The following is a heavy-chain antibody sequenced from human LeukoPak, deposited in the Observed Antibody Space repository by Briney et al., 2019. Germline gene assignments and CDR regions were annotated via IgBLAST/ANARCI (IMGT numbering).Heavy chain of an antibody. CDR2: MCGTAGCT. V-gene: IGHV3-23*01. CDR3: AKDRPNFHENSGHYYRRDGDS. D-gene: IGHD3-22*01. J-gene: IGHJ5*01. Sequence: HPGGSLRLSCQASGFTFYMYAMSWVRQAPGKGLEWVASMCGTAGCTFYPDSAKGRFTISRDNSKNVLYLRMNSLTAEDTAIYCCAKDRPNFHENSGHYYRRDGDSWGQGTLVTVSS. CDR1: GFTFYMYA.